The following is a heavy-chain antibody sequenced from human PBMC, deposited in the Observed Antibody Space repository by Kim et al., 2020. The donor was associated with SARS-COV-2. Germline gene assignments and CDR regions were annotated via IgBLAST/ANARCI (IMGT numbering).Heavy chain of an antibody. D-gene: IGHD2-2*01. V-gene: IGHV4-4*07. J-gene: IGHJ4*01. CDR3: ARHFPLYPIFFDH. Sequence: YTPSLKSRVTISVDTAKSQFSLNLSSVTAADTAVYYCARHFPLYPIFFDHWGHGTLVTVSS.